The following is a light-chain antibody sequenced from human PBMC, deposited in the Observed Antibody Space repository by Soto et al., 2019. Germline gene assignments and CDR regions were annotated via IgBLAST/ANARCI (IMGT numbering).Light chain of an antibody. CDR2: GAS. CDR1: QSVSSN. Sequence: EIVMTQSPATLSVSPGERATLSCRASQSVSSNLAWYRQKPGQAPRLLIYGASNRATGIPARFSGSGSGTEFTLTISSLQSEYFAVYYCQQYNNRPRAFGQGTKVEIK. V-gene: IGKV3-15*01. CDR3: QQYNNRPRA. J-gene: IGKJ1*01.